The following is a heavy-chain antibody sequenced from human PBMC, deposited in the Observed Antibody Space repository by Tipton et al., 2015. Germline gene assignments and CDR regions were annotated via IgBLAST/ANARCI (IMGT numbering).Heavy chain of an antibody. V-gene: IGHV4-61*01. CDR2: ISYSGST. CDR1: GGSVSSANYY. Sequence: TLSLTCTVSGGSVSSANYYWSWIRQPPGKGLEWIGYISYSGSTHYNPSLKSRVTISVDTSKTQFSLEMRSVTATDTAVYYCARARGRHGGLFDSWGQGILVTVSS. D-gene: IGHD4-23*01. CDR3: ARARGRHGGLFDS. J-gene: IGHJ4*02.